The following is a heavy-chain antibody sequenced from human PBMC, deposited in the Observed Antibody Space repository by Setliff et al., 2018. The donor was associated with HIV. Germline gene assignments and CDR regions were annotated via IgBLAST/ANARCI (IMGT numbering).Heavy chain of an antibody. CDR2: IKEGGSEK. Sequence: PGGSLRLSCAASGFTFSDYWMSWVRQAPGKGLEWVASIKEGGSEKYYVASVKGRFTMSRDNAKNTLFLQMNSLRPEDAAVYYCARVFWYGLPQIYYYMDVWGKGTTVTVSS. V-gene: IGHV3-7*01. CDR1: GFTFSDYW. J-gene: IGHJ6*03. D-gene: IGHD2-8*02. CDR3: ARVFWYGLPQIYYYMDV.